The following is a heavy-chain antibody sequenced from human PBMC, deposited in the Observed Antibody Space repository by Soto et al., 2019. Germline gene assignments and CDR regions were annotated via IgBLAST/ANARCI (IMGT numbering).Heavy chain of an antibody. D-gene: IGHD1-26*01. V-gene: IGHV3-30*18. CDR2: ISYDGSNK. CDR1: GFTFSSYG. CDR3: AKGGGPFDY. J-gene: IGHJ4*02. Sequence: QVQLVESGGGVVQPGRSLRLSCAASGFTFSSYGMHWVRQAPGKGLEWVAVISYDGSNKYYADSVKGRFTISRDNSKNTLYLQMNSLRAEDTAVYYCAKGGGPFDYWGQGTLVTVSS.